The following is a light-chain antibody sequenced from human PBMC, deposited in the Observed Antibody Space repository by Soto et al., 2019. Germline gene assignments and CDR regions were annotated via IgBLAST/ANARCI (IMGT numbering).Light chain of an antibody. CDR2: DVI. V-gene: IGLV2-14*01. CDR1: SSDVGGYNY. J-gene: IGLJ1*01. CDR3: CSSGGSPTYV. Sequence: QSALTQPASVSGSPGQSITISCTGTSSDVGGYNYVSWYQHHPGKAPKLMIYDVINRPSGVSNRFSGSKSGNTASLTISGLQAEDEADYYCCSSGGSPTYVFGTGTKLTVL.